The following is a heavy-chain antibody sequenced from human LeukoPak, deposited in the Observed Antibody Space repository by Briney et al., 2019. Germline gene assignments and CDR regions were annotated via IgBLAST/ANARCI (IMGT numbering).Heavy chain of an antibody. Sequence: ASVKVSCKASGYTFTGYYMHWVRQAPGQGLEWMGWINPNSGSTNYAQKFQGRVTMTRDTSISTAYMELSRLRSDDTAVYYCAREPKGAARRNFDYWGQGTLVTVSS. D-gene: IGHD6-6*01. CDR3: AREPKGAARRNFDY. CDR1: GYTFTGYY. V-gene: IGHV1-2*02. CDR2: INPNSGST. J-gene: IGHJ4*02.